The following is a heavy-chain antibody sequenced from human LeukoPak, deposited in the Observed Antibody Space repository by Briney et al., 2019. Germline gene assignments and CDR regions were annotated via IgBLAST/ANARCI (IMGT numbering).Heavy chain of an antibody. V-gene: IGHV3-48*01. CDR3: AKDSGIAVAGTLRAFDI. Sequence: GGSLRLSCAASGFTFSSYSMNWVRQAPGKGLEWVSYISSSGTTIYYADSVKGRFTISRDNSKNTLYLQMNSLRAEDTAVYYCAKDSGIAVAGTLRAFDIWGQGTMVTVSS. CDR1: GFTFSSYS. CDR2: ISSSGTTI. D-gene: IGHD6-19*01. J-gene: IGHJ3*02.